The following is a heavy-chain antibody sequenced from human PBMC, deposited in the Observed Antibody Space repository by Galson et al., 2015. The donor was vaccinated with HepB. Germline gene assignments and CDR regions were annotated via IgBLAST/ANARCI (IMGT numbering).Heavy chain of an antibody. CDR3: ARPAYCGGDCYSGWYFDL. CDR2: IYPGDSDT. D-gene: IGHD2-21*02. V-gene: IGHV5-51*03. CDR1: GYSFTSYW. Sequence: QSGAEVKKPGESLKISCKGSGYSFTSYWIGWVRQMPGKGLEWMGIIYPGDSDTRYSPSFQGQVTISADKSISTAYLQWSSLKASDTAMYYCARPAYCGGDCYSGWYFDLWGRGTLVTVSS. J-gene: IGHJ2*01.